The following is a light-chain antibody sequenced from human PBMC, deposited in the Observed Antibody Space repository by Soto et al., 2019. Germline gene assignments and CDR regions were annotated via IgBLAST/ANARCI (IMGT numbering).Light chain of an antibody. CDR1: QGVGRF. J-gene: IGKJ4*01. V-gene: IGKV3-11*01. Sequence: EVVFTQSPATLSLSPGERAALSCRASQGVGRFLAWYQQKPGQAPRLLIYDASNRATGIPARFSGSGSETDFTLAIDILEPEDFAVYYCQQRGGWPLTFGGGTKVEIK. CDR3: QQRGGWPLT. CDR2: DAS.